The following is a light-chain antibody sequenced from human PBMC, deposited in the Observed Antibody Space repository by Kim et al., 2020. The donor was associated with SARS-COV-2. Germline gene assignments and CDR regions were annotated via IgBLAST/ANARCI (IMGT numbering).Light chain of an antibody. CDR3: QHYGSAPYS. J-gene: IGKJ2*03. V-gene: IGKV3-20*01. Sequence: LSPGERATLSCRASPSISSSYLGWYQQKPGQAPRLLIYGASSRATGIPDRFSGSGSGTDFTLTISRLEPEDFAVYYCQHYGSAPYSFGQGTKLEI. CDR1: PSISSSY. CDR2: GAS.